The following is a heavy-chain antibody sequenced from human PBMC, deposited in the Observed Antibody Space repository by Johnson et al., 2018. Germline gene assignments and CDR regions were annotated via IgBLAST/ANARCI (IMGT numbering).Heavy chain of an antibody. J-gene: IGHJ5*02. V-gene: IGHV3-33*06. D-gene: IGHD2-15*01. CDR1: GFTFRNYG. CDR3: AKDRVGSSEVDWFDP. Sequence: QVQLVQSGGGVVQPGRSLRLSCAASGFTFRNYGMFWVRQAPGKGLEWVAVIWHDGSHKFYADSARGRFTISRDNSKNTLYLQMNSLRAEDTAVYYCAKDRVGSSEVDWFDPWGQGTLVTVSS. CDR2: IWHDGSHK.